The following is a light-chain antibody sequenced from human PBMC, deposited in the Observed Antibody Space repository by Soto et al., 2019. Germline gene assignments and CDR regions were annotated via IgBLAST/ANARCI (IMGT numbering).Light chain of an antibody. CDR2: GAS. Sequence: EIVLTQSPGTLSLSPGERATLSCRASQSVSSSYLAWYQQKPGQAPRLLIYGASSRATGIPDRFSGSGYGTAFTLTISRLETEDFAVYYCQQYGSSPFTFGPGTKVDIK. J-gene: IGKJ3*01. CDR1: QSVSSSY. V-gene: IGKV3-20*01. CDR3: QQYGSSPFT.